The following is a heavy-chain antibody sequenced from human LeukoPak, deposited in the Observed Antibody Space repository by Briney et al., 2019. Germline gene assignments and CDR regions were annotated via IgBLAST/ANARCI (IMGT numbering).Heavy chain of an antibody. CDR1: GYTFTGYY. D-gene: IGHD6-19*01. CDR2: INPNSGGT. J-gene: IGHJ4*02. V-gene: IGHV1-2*02. CDR3: ARAHIAVAAQPFDY. Sequence: ASVKVSCKASGYTFTGYYMHWVRQAPGQGLEWMGWINPNSGGTNYAQKFQGRVTITADKSTSTAYMELSSLRSEDTAVYYCARAHIAVAAQPFDYWGQGTLVTVSS.